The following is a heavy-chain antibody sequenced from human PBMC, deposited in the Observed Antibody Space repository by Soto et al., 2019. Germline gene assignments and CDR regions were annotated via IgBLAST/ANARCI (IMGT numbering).Heavy chain of an antibody. Sequence: GGSLRLSCASSGFTFSSYAMHWVRQAPGKGLEWVAVISYGGSTYYADSVKGRFTISRDNSKSTLYLQMNSLRAEDTALYYCAKGRSYYYYYGVDVWGQGTTVTVSS. CDR1: GFTFSSYA. CDR3: AKGRSYYYYYGVDV. CDR2: ISYGGST. J-gene: IGHJ6*02. V-gene: IGHV3-30-3*02.